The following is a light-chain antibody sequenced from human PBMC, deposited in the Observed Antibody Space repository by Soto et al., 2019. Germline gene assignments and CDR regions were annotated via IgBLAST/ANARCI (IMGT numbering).Light chain of an antibody. J-gene: IGKJ1*01. V-gene: IGKV3-15*01. CDR2: DAS. CDR1: QSVSSH. Sequence: EIVMTQSPASLSVSPGEGASLSCRASQSVSSHLAWYQQKPGQAPRLLIYDASTRATGVPVRFSGSGSGTEFTLTISSLQSEDFAVYYCQQCDNWPRTFGQGTKVDIK. CDR3: QQCDNWPRT.